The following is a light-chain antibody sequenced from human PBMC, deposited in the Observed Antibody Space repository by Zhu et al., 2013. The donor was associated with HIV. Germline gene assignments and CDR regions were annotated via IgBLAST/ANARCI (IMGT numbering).Light chain of an antibody. Sequence: ELVLTQSPGTLSLSPGERATLSCRASQSVGSRSLAWYQQKPGQAPRLLIYDASIRATGIADRFSGSGYETDFTLTITRLEPEDFAVYYCQQYGGSPRTFGQGTNLAIK. V-gene: IGKV3-20*01. J-gene: IGKJ2*02. CDR2: DAS. CDR1: QSVGSRS. CDR3: QQYGGSPRT.